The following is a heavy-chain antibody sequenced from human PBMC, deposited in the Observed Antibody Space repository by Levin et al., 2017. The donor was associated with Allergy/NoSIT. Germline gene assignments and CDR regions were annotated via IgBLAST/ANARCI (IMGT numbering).Heavy chain of an antibody. CDR3: TTDPDIVVVPAAISFDY. CDR1: GFTFSNAW. CDR2: IKSKTDGGTT. D-gene: IGHD2-2*01. J-gene: IGHJ4*02. Sequence: GESLKISCAASGFTFSNAWMSWVRQAPGKGLEWVGRIKSKTDGGTTDYAAPVKGRFTISRDDSKNTLYLQMNSLKTEDTAVYYCTTDPDIVVVPAAISFDYWGQGTLVTVSS. V-gene: IGHV3-15*01.